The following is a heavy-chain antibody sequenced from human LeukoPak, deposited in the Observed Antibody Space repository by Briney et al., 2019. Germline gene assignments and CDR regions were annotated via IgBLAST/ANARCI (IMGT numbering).Heavy chain of an antibody. V-gene: IGHV1-69*05. CDR1: GGTFSSYA. J-gene: IGHJ4*02. D-gene: IGHD1-26*01. Sequence: ASVKVSCKASGGTFSSYAISWVRQAPGQGLEWMGGIIPIFGTANYAQKFQGRVTITTDESTSTAYMELSSLRSEDTAVYYCARDNTNGLATRGFDYWAREPWSPSPQ. CDR3: ARDNTNGLATRGFDY. CDR2: IIPIFGTA.